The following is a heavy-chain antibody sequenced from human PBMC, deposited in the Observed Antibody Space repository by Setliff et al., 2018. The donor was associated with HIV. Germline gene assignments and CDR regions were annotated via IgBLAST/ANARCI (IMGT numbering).Heavy chain of an antibody. CDR3: AGFSYNFWVYRFDH. J-gene: IGHJ4*02. CDR2: IYYSGST. Sequence: PSETLSLTCSVSGGSTTSCGYYWSWIRQHPGKGLEYIGYIYYSGSTSYNPSLKSRVTMSIDTSTQQFFLNVTSVTAADTAVYYCAGFSYNFWVYRFDHWGQGALVTVSS. D-gene: IGHD3-3*01. CDR1: GGSTTSCGYY. V-gene: IGHV4-31*03.